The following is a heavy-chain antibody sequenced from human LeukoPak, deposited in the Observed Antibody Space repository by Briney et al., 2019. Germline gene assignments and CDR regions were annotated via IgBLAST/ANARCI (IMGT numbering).Heavy chain of an antibody. CDR2: ISGSGGST. J-gene: IGHJ3*02. Sequence: GASLRLSCAASGFTFSSYAMSWVRQAPGKGLEWVSAISGSGGSTYYADSVKGRFTISRDNSKSTLYLQMNSLRAEDTAVYYCAKYTDDAFDIWGQGTMVTVSS. CDR3: AKYTDDAFDI. CDR1: GFTFSSYA. V-gene: IGHV3-23*01.